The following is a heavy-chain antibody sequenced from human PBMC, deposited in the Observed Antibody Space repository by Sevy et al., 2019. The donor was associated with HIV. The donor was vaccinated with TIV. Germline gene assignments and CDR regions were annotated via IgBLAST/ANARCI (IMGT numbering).Heavy chain of an antibody. CDR2: ISSDGGSD. J-gene: IGHJ6*02. V-gene: IGHV3-30*04. D-gene: IGHD6-19*01. CDR1: AFTFSNSA. CDR3: ARSLIAVAGSYGMDI. Sequence: GWSLRLSCAASAFTFSNSAMHWVRQAPGKGLEWVALISSDGGSDYYADSVKGRFTISRDNSKNTLYLQMNSLRPEDTAVYYCARSLIAVAGSYGMDIWGQGTTVTVSS.